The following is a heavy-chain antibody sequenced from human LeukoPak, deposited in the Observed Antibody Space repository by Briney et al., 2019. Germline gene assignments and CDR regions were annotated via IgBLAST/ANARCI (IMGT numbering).Heavy chain of an antibody. CDR1: GGSFSGYY. V-gene: IGHV4-34*01. J-gene: IGHJ4*02. D-gene: IGHD3-22*01. CDR3: ARDDHYNESEFDY. CDR2: INHSGST. Sequence: SETLSLTCAVYGGSFSGYYWSWIRQPPGKGLEWIGEINHSGSTNYNPSLKSRVTISVDTSKNQFSLKLSSVTAADTAVYYCARDDHYNESEFDYWGQGTLVTVSS.